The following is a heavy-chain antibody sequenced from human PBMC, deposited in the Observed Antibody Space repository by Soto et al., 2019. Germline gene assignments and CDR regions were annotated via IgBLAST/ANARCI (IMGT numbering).Heavy chain of an antibody. CDR3: GRGRSGQIVVFY. CDR2: IGPESGAT. D-gene: IGHD1-26*01. Sequence: ASVKVSCKASGYTFTGHYIHCVRQAPEQGPEWMGEIGPESGATRYAQKFQGRVTMTRDMSITTVYMELNNLSPDDTAVYYCGRGRSGQIVVFYWGQGTPVTVSS. V-gene: IGHV1-2*02. CDR1: GYTFTGHY. J-gene: IGHJ4*02.